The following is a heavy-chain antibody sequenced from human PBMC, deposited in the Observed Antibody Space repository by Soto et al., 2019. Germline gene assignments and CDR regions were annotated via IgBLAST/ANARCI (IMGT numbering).Heavy chain of an antibody. D-gene: IGHD2-15*01. V-gene: IGHV5-51*03. CDR2: IYPGDSDT. CDR3: ARGLVVAGETNAFDM. J-gene: IGHJ3*02. CDR1: GYSFTNYW. Sequence: EVQLVQSGAEVKKPGESLKISCEASGYSFTNYWIAWVRQMSGKGLEWMGIIYPGDSDTGYSPSFQGQVTISADKSISTAYLQWSSLKASDTAMYYCARGLVVAGETNAFDMWGQGTMVIVPS.